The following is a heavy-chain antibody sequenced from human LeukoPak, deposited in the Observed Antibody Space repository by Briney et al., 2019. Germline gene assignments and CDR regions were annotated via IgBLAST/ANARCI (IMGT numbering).Heavy chain of an antibody. J-gene: IGHJ4*02. CDR1: GGSIRNDNYY. CDR2: IYYSGST. V-gene: IGHV4-31*03. CDR3: ARLYGSGKNYFDY. Sequence: SQTLSLTCTVSGGSIRNDNYYWSWVRQHPGKGLEWIGYIYYSGSTYYNPSLKSRVTLLVDSPKSHFSLKLTSVSTADTAVYYCARLYGSGKNYFDYWGQGTLVTVSS. D-gene: IGHD3-10*01.